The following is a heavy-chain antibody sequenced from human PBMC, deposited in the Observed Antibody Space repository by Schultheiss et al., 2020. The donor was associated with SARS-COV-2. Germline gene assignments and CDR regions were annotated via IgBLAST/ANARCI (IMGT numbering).Heavy chain of an antibody. V-gene: IGHV3-66*01. J-gene: IGHJ6*02. CDR3: ARAVVAATYGMDV. D-gene: IGHD2-15*01. CDR1: GFTFSSYS. Sequence: GGSLRLSCAASGFTFSSYSMNWVRQAPGKGLEWVSVIYSGGSTYYADSVKGRFTISRDNSKNTLYLQMNSLRAEDTAVYYCARAVVAATYGMDVWGQGTTVTVSS. CDR2: IYSGGST.